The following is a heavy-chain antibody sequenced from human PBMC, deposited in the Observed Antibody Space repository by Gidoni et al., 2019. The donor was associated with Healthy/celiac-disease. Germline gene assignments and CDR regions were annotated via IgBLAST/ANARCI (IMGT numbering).Heavy chain of an antibody. CDR1: GVTSSSYA. V-gene: IGHV3-23*01. D-gene: IGHD3-22*01. CDR3: AKGKMGYYDSSGYYGY. CDR2: ISGSGGST. J-gene: IGHJ4*02. Sequence: EVQLLESGGGLVQPGGALRLFCAAAGVTSSSYAMSWLRQAPGKGLEWVSAISGSGGSTYYADSVKGRFTISRDNSKNTLYLQMNSLRAEDTAVYYCAKGKMGYYDSSGYYGYWGQGTLVTVSS.